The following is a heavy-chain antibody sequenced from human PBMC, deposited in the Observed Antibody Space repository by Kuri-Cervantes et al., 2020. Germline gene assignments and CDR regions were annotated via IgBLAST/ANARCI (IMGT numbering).Heavy chain of an antibody. J-gene: IGHJ3*02. CDR1: GYTFTSYD. D-gene: IGHD4-17*01. CDR2: INPSGGST. Sequence: ASVKVSCKASGYTFTSYDINWVRQATGQGLEWMGIINPSGGSTSYAQKFQGRVTMTRDTSTSTVYMELSSLRSEDTAVYYCARWRADYGDAFDIWGQGTMVTVSS. CDR3: ARWRADYGDAFDI. V-gene: IGHV1-46*01.